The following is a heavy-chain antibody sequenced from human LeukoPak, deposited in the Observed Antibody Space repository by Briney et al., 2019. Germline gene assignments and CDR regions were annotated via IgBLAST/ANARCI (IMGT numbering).Heavy chain of an antibody. V-gene: IGHV3-74*01. CDR1: GFTFNTYW. J-gene: IGHJ6*02. D-gene: IGHD6-19*01. CDR2: TSADGTTT. Sequence: GGSLRLSCVASGFTFNTYWIHWVRQGPGKGLLWVSLTSADGTTTTYADSVNVRFTCSRDNAKNTLYLQMNSLRAEDAAVYYCARGLAGAYRIMDVWGQGTTVTVS. CDR3: ARGLAGAYRIMDV.